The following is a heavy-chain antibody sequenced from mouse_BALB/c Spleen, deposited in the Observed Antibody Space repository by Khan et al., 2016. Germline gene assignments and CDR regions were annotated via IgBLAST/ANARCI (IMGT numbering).Heavy chain of an antibody. CDR1: GYSITSDYA. CDR3: ARGEGNYDRMDY. V-gene: IGHV3-2*02. J-gene: IGHJ4*01. Sequence: EVQLQESGPGLVKPSQSLSLTCTVTGYSITSDYAWNWIRQFPGNKLEWMGYISYSGSTSYNPSLKSRISITRDTSKNQFFLQLNSVTTEDTATYYCARGEGNYDRMDYWGQGTSVTVSS. D-gene: IGHD2-1*01. CDR2: ISYSGST.